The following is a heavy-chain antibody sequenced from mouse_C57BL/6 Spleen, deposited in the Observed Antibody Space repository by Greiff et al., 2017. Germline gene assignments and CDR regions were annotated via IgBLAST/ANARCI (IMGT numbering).Heavy chain of an antibody. V-gene: IGHV2-5*01. J-gene: IGHJ4*01. CDR3: AERDNYDAMDD. Sequence: QVQLQQSGPGLVQPSQCLSITCTVSGFSLTSYGVHWVRQSPGKGLEWLGVIWSGGSTDYNAAFMSRLSNTKDNSKYHVSFKMNSLQADDTAIYYCAERDNYDAMDDWGQGTSVTVSS. CDR2: IWSGGST. D-gene: IGHD1-3*01. CDR1: GFSLTSYG.